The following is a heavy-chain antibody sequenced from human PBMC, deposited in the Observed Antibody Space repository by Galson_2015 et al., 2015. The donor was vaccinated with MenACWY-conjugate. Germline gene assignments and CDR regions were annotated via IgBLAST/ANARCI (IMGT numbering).Heavy chain of an antibody. Sequence: SLRLSCAASGFTFSSYAMSWVRQTPGKGLEWVSGISGGGDNTYYADSVKGRFTISRDNSKNTLYLQMNSLRGEDTAVYYCGRDRTHHDSVCYCDILDARGQGTTVT. V-gene: IGHV3-23*01. CDR2: ISGGGDNT. CDR3: GRDRTHHDSVCYCDILDA. D-gene: IGHD2-8*01. CDR1: GFTFSSYA. J-gene: IGHJ3*01.